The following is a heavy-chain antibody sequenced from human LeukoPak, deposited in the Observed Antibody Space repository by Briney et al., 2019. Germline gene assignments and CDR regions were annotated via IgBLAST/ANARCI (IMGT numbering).Heavy chain of an antibody. Sequence: GESLKISCRGSGYSFTTYWIGWVRQMPGKGLEWMGIIYAGDSDTRYSPSFQGQVTISADKSFSTAYLQWSSLKPSDTATYYCARLRYSSSWDFDYWGQGTLVTVSS. CDR2: IYAGDSDT. CDR1: GYSFTTYW. J-gene: IGHJ4*02. D-gene: IGHD6-13*01. CDR3: ARLRYSSSWDFDY. V-gene: IGHV5-51*01.